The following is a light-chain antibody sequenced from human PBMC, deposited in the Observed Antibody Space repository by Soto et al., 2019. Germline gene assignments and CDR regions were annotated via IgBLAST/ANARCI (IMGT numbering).Light chain of an antibody. Sequence: ASRMTQSPSSFSASTGDRVTITCRASQGISSYLAWYQQKPGKAPKLLIYAASTLQSGVPSRFSGSGSGTDFTLTISCLQSEDFATYYCQQYYSYQWTFGQGTKVDIK. V-gene: IGKV1-8*01. CDR3: QQYYSYQWT. CDR2: AAS. J-gene: IGKJ1*01. CDR1: QGISSY.